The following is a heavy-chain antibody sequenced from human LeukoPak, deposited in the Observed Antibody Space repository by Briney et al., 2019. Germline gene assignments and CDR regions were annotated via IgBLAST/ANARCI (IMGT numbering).Heavy chain of an antibody. CDR3: ASVRQWEPASFDY. CDR2: ISYDASNE. J-gene: IGHJ4*02. Sequence: GGSLRLSCAASGFTFSNYALHWVRQAPGKGLEWVAFISYDASNEYYADSVKGRFTISRDNSKNTLYLQMNSLRAEDTAVYYCASVRQWEPASFDYWGQGTLVTVSS. V-gene: IGHV3-30-3*01. D-gene: IGHD1-26*01. CDR1: GFTFSNYA.